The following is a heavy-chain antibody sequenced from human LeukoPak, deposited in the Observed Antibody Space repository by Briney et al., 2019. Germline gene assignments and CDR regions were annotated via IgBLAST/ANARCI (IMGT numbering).Heavy chain of an antibody. CDR3: ATFTSGWSLGY. J-gene: IGHJ4*02. V-gene: IGHV3-53*01. Sequence: GGSLRLSCAASGFTVSSNYMSWVRQAPGKGLEWVSVIYSGGSTYYADSVKGRFTISRDNSKNTLHLQMNSLRAEDTAIYYCATFTSGWSLGYWGQGPWSPSPQ. CDR2: IYSGGST. CDR1: GFTVSSNY. D-gene: IGHD6-19*01.